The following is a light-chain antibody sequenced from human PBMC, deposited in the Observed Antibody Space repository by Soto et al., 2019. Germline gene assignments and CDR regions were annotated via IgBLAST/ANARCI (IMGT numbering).Light chain of an antibody. Sequence: DIQITQCPSSLSASLGDRVTITCRAIQSISSWLAWYAQKPGRAPKTLIFAASRLQSGILSRFSGSGAGTTCTRPISSLQPEDLSTDYCQHYDGSTQTFGQGTRLEIK. V-gene: IGKV1-5*01. CDR1: QSISSW. CDR2: AAS. CDR3: QHYDGSTQT. J-gene: IGKJ5*01.